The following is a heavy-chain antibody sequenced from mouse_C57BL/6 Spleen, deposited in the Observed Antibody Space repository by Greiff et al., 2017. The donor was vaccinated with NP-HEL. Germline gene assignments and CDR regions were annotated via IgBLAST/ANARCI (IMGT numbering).Heavy chain of an antibody. CDR2: ISSGGSYT. V-gene: IGHV5-6*02. D-gene: IGHD2-4*01. CDR1: GFTFSSYG. Sequence: DVKLVESGGDLVKPGGSLKLSCAASGFTFSSYGMSWVRQTPDKRLEWVATISSGGSYTYYPDSVKGRFTISRDNAKNTLYLQMSSLKSEDTAMYYCARQYDYDGRFFDYWGQGTTLTVSS. J-gene: IGHJ2*01. CDR3: ARQYDYDGRFFDY.